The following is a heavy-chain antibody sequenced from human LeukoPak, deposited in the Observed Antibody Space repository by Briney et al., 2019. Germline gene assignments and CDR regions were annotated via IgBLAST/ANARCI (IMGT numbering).Heavy chain of an antibody. V-gene: IGHV3-30*18. D-gene: IGHD3-22*01. CDR2: ISYDGSNK. CDR3: AKGRRSGYSAFYYFDY. J-gene: IGHJ4*02. CDR1: GFTVSSNY. Sequence: PGGSLRLSCAASGFTVSSNYMSWVRQAPGKGLEWVAVISYDGSNKYYADSVKGRFTISRDNSKNTLYLQMNSLRAEDTAVYYCAKGRRSGYSAFYYFDYWGQGTLVTVSS.